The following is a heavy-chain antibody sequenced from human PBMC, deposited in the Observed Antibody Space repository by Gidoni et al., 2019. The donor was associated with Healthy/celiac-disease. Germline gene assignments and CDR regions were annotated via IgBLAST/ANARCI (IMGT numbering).Heavy chain of an antibody. CDR3: AIGVVVVPAALYYYYGMDV. D-gene: IGHD2-2*01. V-gene: IGHV4-34*01. J-gene: IGHJ6*02. Sequence: VQLQPWSAGRLKPSETLSLTSAVYGGSSSGYYWSWIRQPPGKGLEWIGEINHSGSTNYNPSLKSRVTISVDTSKNQYSLKLSSVTAADTAVYYCAIGVVVVPAALYYYYGMDVWGQGTTVTVSS. CDR1: GGSSSGYY. CDR2: INHSGST.